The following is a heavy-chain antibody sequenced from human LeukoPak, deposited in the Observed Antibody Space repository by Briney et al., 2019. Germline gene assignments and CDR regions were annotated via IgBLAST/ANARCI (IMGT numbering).Heavy chain of an antibody. CDR3: AKVEYDFWSGYYLYYYYYYMDV. CDR1: GFTFSSSW. Sequence: GGSLRLSCAASGFTFSSSWMSWVSQAPGKGLEWVANIKKDGSEKYYVDSVKGRFTISRDNSKNTLYLQMNSLRAEDTAVYYCAKVEYDFWSGYYLYYYYYYMDVWGKGTTVTVSS. D-gene: IGHD3-3*01. J-gene: IGHJ6*03. CDR2: IKKDGSEK. V-gene: IGHV3-7*03.